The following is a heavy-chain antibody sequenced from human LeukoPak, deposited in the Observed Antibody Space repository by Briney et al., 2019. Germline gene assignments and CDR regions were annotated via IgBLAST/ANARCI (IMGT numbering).Heavy chain of an antibody. V-gene: IGHV3-23*01. CDR2: ISGSGGST. Sequence: GGSLRLSCAASGFTFSSYAMSWVRQAPGKGLEWFSAISGSGGSTYYADSVKGRFTISRDNSKNTLYLQMNSLRVEDTAIYYCAKGRGYCTGGSCYSDYWGQGTLVTVSS. CDR3: AKGRGYCTGGSCYSDY. J-gene: IGHJ4*02. D-gene: IGHD2-15*01. CDR1: GFTFSSYA.